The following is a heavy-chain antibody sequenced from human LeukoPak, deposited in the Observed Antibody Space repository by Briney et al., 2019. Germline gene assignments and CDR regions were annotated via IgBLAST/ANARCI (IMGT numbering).Heavy chain of an antibody. CDR3: AMYGSGTSYITNYLDY. D-gene: IGHD3-10*01. CDR1: GFTFSSYS. Sequence: GGSLRLSCAASGFTFSSYSMNWVRQAPGKGLEWVSYISSDSRTIYYADSVKGRFTISRDNAKNSLYLQMKSLRDEDTAVYYCAMYGSGTSYITNYLDYWGQGTLVTVSS. V-gene: IGHV3-48*02. J-gene: IGHJ4*02. CDR2: ISSDSRTI.